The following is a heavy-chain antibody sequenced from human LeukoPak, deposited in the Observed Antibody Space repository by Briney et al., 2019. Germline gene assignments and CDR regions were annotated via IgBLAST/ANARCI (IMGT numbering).Heavy chain of an antibody. D-gene: IGHD2-2*01. CDR1: GFTFSSYW. V-gene: IGHV3-7*01. CDR3: ARDPGKYQLLMRFDP. J-gene: IGHJ5*02. CDR2: IKQDGSEK. Sequence: GGSLRLSCAAYGFTFSSYWMSWVRQAPGKGLEWVANIKQDGSEKYYVDSVKGRFTISRDNAKNSLYLQMNSLRAEDTAVYYCARDPGKYQLLMRFDPWGQGTLVTVSS.